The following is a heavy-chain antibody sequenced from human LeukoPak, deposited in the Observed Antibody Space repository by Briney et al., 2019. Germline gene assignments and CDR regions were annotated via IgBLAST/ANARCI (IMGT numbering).Heavy chain of an antibody. D-gene: IGHD3-22*01. V-gene: IGHV1-69*13. CDR3: ATYYYDSSGYYPFDY. Sequence: SVKVSCKASGGTFSSYAISWVRQAPGQGLEWMGGIIPIFGTANYAQKFQGRVTITADESTSTAYMELSSLRSEDTAVYYCATYYYDSSGYYPFDYWGQGTLVTVSS. CDR1: GGTFSSYA. J-gene: IGHJ4*02. CDR2: IIPIFGTA.